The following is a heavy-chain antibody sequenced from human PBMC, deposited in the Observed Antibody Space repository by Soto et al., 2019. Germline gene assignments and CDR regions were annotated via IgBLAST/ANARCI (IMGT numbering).Heavy chain of an antibody. CDR1: GYTFTYYA. CDR3: VRFSGTPV. CDR2: INTGNGNT. V-gene: IGHV1-3*04. D-gene: IGHD1-26*01. Sequence: QVQLVQSGPEVKKPGASVKLSCKTSGYTFTYYALHWVRQAPGQGLEWMGWINTGNGNTKYSQSVQGRLTITRDTSATTLYMELSSLRSEDTAVYYCVRFSGTPVWGQGTPVTVSS. J-gene: IGHJ4*02.